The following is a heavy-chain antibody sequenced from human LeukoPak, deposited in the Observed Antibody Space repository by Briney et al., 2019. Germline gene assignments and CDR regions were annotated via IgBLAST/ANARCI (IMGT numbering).Heavy chain of an antibody. Sequence: GSSVTVSCLPSVGTFRSYVIRWVRQAPGQGLEWMGWIIPIIGIENYAQKFQGRVTITADKSTSTDYMELSSLRSEDTAVYYCATDIVGATLYPTQLTDYWGQGTLVTVSS. J-gene: IGHJ4*02. D-gene: IGHD1-26*01. V-gene: IGHV1-69*10. CDR3: ATDIVGATLYPTQLTDY. CDR1: VGTFRSYV. CDR2: IIPIIGIE.